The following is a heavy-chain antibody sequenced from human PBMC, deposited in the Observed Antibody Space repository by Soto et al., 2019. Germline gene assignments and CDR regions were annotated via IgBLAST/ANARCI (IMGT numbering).Heavy chain of an antibody. D-gene: IGHD2-15*01. CDR2: IVVASGQT. V-gene: IGHV1-58*02. CDR1: GSGFISSG. Sequence: SVKVSCKASGSGFISSGIQWVRQAHGQRLEWIGWIVVASGQTNYAQNFRGRVAITRDTSTATAYIELTGLTSEDTAVYFCSADRPDIGVGWWVWGQGTTVTV. J-gene: IGHJ6*02. CDR3: SADRPDIGVGWWV.